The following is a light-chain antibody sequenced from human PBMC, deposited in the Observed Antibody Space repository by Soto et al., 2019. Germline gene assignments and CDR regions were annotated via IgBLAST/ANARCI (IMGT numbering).Light chain of an antibody. Sequence: DIPMTQSPSSLSASVGDRVTITCRASQGISNYVAWYQQKPGKVPKVLIYGASTLQPGAPSRFSGSGSGTDFTLTISGLQAEDVATYYCQKYNTAPFTFGPGTKVDL. V-gene: IGKV1-27*01. CDR2: GAS. J-gene: IGKJ3*01. CDR1: QGISNY. CDR3: QKYNTAPFT.